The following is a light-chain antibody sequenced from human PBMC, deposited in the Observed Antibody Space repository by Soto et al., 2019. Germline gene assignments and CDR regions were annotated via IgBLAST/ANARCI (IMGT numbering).Light chain of an antibody. J-gene: IGKJ1*01. CDR2: GAS. V-gene: IGKV3-20*01. Sequence: DIVLTQSPGTLSLSPGERATLSCRAGQSVSSYLAWYQQKPGQAPRLLIYGASSRATGIPDRFSGGGSGTDFTLTISRLEPEDFAVYYCQQYGSSSRTFGQGTKVEVK. CDR1: QSVSSY. CDR3: QQYGSSSRT.